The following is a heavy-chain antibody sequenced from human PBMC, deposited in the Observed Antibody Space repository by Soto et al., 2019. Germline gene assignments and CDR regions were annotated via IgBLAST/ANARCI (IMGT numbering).Heavy chain of an antibody. CDR1: GFTFSSNG. D-gene: IGHD3-22*01. CDR2: IWYDGNKK. V-gene: IGHV3-33*03. J-gene: IGHJ5*01. Sequence: PWGSLRLSCAASGFTFSSNGMHWVRQAPCKGLEWVAVIWYDGNKKYYGDSVRGRFTISRDNSKNTLYLEMNSLRAEDTAVYYCVVDTSGLLDSWGQGTQVTVSS. CDR3: VVDTSGLLDS.